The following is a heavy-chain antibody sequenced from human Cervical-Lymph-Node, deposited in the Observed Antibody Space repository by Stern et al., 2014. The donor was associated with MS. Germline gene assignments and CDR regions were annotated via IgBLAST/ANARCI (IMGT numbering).Heavy chain of an antibody. Sequence: QMQLVQSGAEGKKPGSSVKVSCKASGGTFSSYAISWVRPAPGQGLEWMGGIIPIFVTANYAQKFQGRVTMTADESTSTAYMELSSLRSEDTAVYYCARYEVGATPHAFDIWGQGTMVTVSS. D-gene: IGHD1-26*01. V-gene: IGHV1-69*01. CDR3: ARYEVGATPHAFDI. CDR2: IIPIFVTA. CDR1: GGTFSSYA. J-gene: IGHJ3*02.